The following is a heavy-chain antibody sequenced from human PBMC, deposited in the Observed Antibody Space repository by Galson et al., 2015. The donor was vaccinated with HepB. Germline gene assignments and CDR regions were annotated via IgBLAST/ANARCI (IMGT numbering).Heavy chain of an antibody. D-gene: IGHD3-10*01. CDR1: GFPFNIYV. CDR2: IRGSGWSI. Sequence: SLRLSCAASGFPFNIYVMSWVRHTPDKGLEWVAAIRGSGWSIYYADSVKGRFTISRDNYKNMVYLQMNSLRAEDTAVYFCAKDQARSGSGTSLFDYWGQGTLVTVSS. V-gene: IGHV3-23*01. J-gene: IGHJ4*02. CDR3: AKDQARSGSGTSLFDY.